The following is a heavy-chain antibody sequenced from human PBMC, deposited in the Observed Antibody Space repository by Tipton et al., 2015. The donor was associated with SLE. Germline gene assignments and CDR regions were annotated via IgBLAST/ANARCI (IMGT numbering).Heavy chain of an antibody. CDR3: ASSYYDFWSGYEFLFDY. Sequence: GSLRLSCAASGFSFSSYEMNWVRQAPGKGLEWVSYISSSGSTIYYADSVKGRFTISRDNAKNSLYLQMNSLRAEDTAVYYCASSYYDFWSGYEFLFDYWGQGTLVTVSS. CDR2: ISSSGSTI. V-gene: IGHV3-48*03. J-gene: IGHJ4*02. D-gene: IGHD3-3*01. CDR1: GFSFSSYE.